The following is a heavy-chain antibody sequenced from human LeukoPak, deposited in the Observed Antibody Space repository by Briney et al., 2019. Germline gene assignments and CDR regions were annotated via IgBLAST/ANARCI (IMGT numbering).Heavy chain of an antibody. CDR3: ARDHEGDSYGFDY. V-gene: IGHV3-30-3*01. D-gene: IGHD5-18*01. Sequence: GGSWKFPLEAFGLPFSSFPMHWFGKAPGKGRGGVAVISYDGSNKYYADSVKGRFTISRDNSKNTLYLQMNSLRAEDTAVYYCARDHEGDSYGFDYWGQGTLVTVSS. CDR2: ISYDGSNK. J-gene: IGHJ4*02. CDR1: GLPFSSFP.